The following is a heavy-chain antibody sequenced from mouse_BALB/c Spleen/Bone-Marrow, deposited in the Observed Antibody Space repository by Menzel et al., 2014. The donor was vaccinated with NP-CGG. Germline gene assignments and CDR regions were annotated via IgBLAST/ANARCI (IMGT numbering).Heavy chain of an antibody. CDR1: GYTFTDHA. Sequence: VQLQESAAELVTPGASVKLSCKASGYTFTDHAIHWVKQTPEQGLEWIGYISPGNGDIKYNETFKGKATLTADKSSSTADTQLNSLTPEDAAAYFCKVKGDWGQGTALTASA. CDR3: KVKGD. D-gene: IGHD3-3*01. V-gene: IGHV1S53*02. CDR2: ISPGNGDI. J-gene: IGHJ2*01.